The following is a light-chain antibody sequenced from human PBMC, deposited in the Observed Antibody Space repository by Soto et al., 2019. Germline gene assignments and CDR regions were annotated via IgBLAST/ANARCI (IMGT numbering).Light chain of an antibody. CDR1: QGISAY. CDR3: QQLISYPIT. CDR2: GAS. Sequence: IQLTQSPSSLSASVGDSASITCRASQGISAYLAWYKQTPGKAPTVLSYGASTVQSGVPSRFSGSGSGTDFTLTISSLQPEDFATYYCQQLISYPITFGQGTRLEIK. V-gene: IGKV1-9*01. J-gene: IGKJ5*01.